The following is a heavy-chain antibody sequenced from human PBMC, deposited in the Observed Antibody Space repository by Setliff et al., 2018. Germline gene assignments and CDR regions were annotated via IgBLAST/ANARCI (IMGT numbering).Heavy chain of an antibody. CDR3: ARDTLTLGDITLFDY. CDR1: RYTFTSYG. J-gene: IGHJ4*02. D-gene: IGHD3-16*01. Sequence: ASVKVSCKASRYTFTSYGVHWVRQAPGQGLEWMGWINPNTGGTNYAQKFQGRVTMTRDTSISTAYMELSRLRSDDTAVYYCARDTLTLGDITLFDYWGQGTLVTVSS. CDR2: INPNTGGT. V-gene: IGHV1-2*02.